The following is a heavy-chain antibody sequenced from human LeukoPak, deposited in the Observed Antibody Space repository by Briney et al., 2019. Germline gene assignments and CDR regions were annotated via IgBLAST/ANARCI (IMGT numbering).Heavy chain of an antibody. CDR1: GGSISXYX. CDR2: IYYSGST. J-gene: IGHJ5*02. Sequence: NXSXXXSXXCTVSGGSISXYXXXXIXQPPGXXXXXXXXIYYSGSTNYNPSLKSRVTISVDTSKNQFSLKLSSVTAADTAVYYCARVKRADLWVYWFDPWGQGTLVTVSS. V-gene: IGHV4-59*01. CDR3: ARVKRADLWVYWFDP. D-gene: IGHD3-3*01.